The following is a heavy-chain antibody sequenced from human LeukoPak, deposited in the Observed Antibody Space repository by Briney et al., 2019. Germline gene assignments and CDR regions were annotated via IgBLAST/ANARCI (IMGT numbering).Heavy chain of an antibody. CDR1: GYTFTGYY. J-gene: IGHJ4*02. CDR2: INPNSGGT. Sequence: ASVKVSCKVSGYTFTGYYMHWVRQAPGQGLEWMGWINPNSGGTNYAQKFQGWVTMTRDTSISTAYMELSRLRSDDTAVYYCARAGTVEMTPLDYWGQGTLVTVSS. V-gene: IGHV1-2*04. CDR3: ARAGTVEMTPLDY. D-gene: IGHD5-24*01.